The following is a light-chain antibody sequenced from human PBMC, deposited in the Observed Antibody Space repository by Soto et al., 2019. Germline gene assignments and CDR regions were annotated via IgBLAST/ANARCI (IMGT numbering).Light chain of an antibody. CDR2: AAS. CDR3: QQSHNMPFT. CDR1: QSITNY. J-gene: IGKJ3*01. V-gene: IGKV1-39*01. Sequence: DIQMTQSPSSLSASVGDRVTITCRASQSITNYLNWYQHKPGKAPKLLVYAASSLQSGVPSRFSGSGSGTDFTLTISSLQPEDFATYFCQQSHNMPFTFGPGTKV.